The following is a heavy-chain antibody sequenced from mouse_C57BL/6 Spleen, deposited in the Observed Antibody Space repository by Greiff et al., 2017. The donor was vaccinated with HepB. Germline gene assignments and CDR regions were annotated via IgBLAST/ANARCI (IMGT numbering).Heavy chain of an antibody. D-gene: IGHD2-4*01. V-gene: IGHV1-52*01. J-gene: IGHJ3*01. CDR1: GYTFTSYW. CDR3: ARGGDYDGGFAY. Sequence: QVQLQQPGAELVRPGSSVKLSCKASGYTFTSYWMHWVKQRPIQGLEWIGNIDPSDSETHYNQKFKDKATLTVDKSSSTAYMQLSGLTSEDSAVYYCARGGDYDGGFAYWGQGTLVTVSA. CDR2: IDPSDSET.